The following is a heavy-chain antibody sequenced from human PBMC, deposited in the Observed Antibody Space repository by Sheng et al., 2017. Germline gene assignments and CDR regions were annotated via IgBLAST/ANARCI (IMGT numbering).Heavy chain of an antibody. Sequence: QVQLQESGPGLVKPSQTLSLTCAVSGGSISSGSYYWSWIRQPAGKGLEWIGRIYTSGGTSYNPSLKSRVTISLDTSKNQFSLKLSSVTAADTAVYYCARCGTGADAFDIWGQGDSGHRLF. J-gene: IGHJ3*02. CDR1: GGSISSGSYY. CDR2: IYTSGGT. V-gene: IGHV4-61*02. D-gene: IGHD1-1*01. CDR3: ARCGTGADAFDI.